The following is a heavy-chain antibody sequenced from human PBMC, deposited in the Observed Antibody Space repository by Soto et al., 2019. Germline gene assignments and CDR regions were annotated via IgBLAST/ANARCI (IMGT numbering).Heavy chain of an antibody. Sequence: VGSLRLSSAASGFSFTNAWMSWVRQAPGKGLEWVANIRQDGGAQYYVDSVKGRFTISRDNAKNSVYLQMDSLRVEDTAVYYCVRGGHGSGSYLGSSWGQGILVTVSS. V-gene: IGHV3-7*03. D-gene: IGHD3-10*01. CDR3: VRGGHGSGSYLGSS. CDR1: GFSFTNAW. J-gene: IGHJ5*02. CDR2: IRQDGGAQ.